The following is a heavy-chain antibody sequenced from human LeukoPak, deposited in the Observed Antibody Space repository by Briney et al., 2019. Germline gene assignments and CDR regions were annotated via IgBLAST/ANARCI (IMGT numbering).Heavy chain of an antibody. Sequence: ASVKVSCKASGYTFTGYYMHWVRQAPGQGLEWMGWINPNSGGTNYAQKFQGWVTTTRDTSISTAYMELSRLRSDDTAVYYCARDGSMDDVTYYYDSSGYYFDYWGQGTLVTVSS. V-gene: IGHV1-2*04. J-gene: IGHJ4*02. CDR2: INPNSGGT. CDR1: GYTFTGYY. D-gene: IGHD3-22*01. CDR3: ARDGSMDDVTYYYDSSGYYFDY.